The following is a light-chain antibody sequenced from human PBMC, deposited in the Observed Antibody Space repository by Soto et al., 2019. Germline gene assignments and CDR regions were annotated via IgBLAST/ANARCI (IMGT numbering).Light chain of an antibody. CDR2: DAS. Sequence: IVLTQSPATLSLSPGERATLSCRASESVGNYLAWYQEKPGQAPRLLIYDASNRATGIPPRFSGSGSGTDFTLTISRLEPEDLAVYYCQQRSSWPPPTFGGGTKVEI. V-gene: IGKV3-11*01. CDR1: ESVGNY. J-gene: IGKJ4*01. CDR3: QQRSSWPPPT.